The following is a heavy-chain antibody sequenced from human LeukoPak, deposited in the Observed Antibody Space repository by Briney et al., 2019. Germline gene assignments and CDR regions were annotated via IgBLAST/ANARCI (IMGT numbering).Heavy chain of an antibody. Sequence: GASVKVSSKASGYTFTDYYLHWVRQAPWQGLEWMGWISCFNGDTHYAQKFQGRVTMTTDTSTTTAYMELRSLRSDDTALYYCARDPFNTSGRYAYFGYWGQGTLVTVSS. D-gene: IGHD6-19*01. CDR1: GYTFTDYY. CDR2: ISCFNGDT. CDR3: ARDPFNTSGRYAYFGY. J-gene: IGHJ4*02. V-gene: IGHV1-18*04.